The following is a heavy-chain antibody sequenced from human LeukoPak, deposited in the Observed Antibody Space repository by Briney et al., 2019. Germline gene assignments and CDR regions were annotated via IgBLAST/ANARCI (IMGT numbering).Heavy chain of an antibody. CDR3: ARPDSSSWHFDY. D-gene: IGHD6-13*01. CDR1: GYSFTNYW. Sequence: GESLKISCKASGYSFTNYWIGWVRQMPGKGLEWMGIIYPDDSDARHSLSFQGQVTISADKSISTAYLQWSSLKASDTAMYFCARPDSSSWHFDYWGQGTLVTVSS. CDR2: IYPDDSDA. J-gene: IGHJ4*02. V-gene: IGHV5-51*01.